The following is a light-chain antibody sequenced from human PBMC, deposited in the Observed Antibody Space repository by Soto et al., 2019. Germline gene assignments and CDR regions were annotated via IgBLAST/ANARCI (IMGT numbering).Light chain of an antibody. Sequence: QLVLTQSPSASSSLGASVKLTCTLSSGHSSYAIAWHQQQPEKGPRHLMKLNSDGSHTKGDGIPDRFSGSSSGAARYLTIYRLQSEDEADYYWQTWGTGVVVFGGRTNLTVL. CDR3: QTWGTGVVV. J-gene: IGLJ2*01. V-gene: IGLV4-69*01. CDR1: SGHSSYA. CDR2: LNSDGSH.